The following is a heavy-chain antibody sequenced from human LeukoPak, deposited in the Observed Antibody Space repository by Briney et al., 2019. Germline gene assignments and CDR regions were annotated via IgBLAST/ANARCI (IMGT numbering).Heavy chain of an antibody. CDR3: ARDRPNYYGSGSYSRRLDP. V-gene: IGHV4-31*03. CDR1: GGSISSGGYY. J-gene: IGHJ5*02. CDR2: IYYSGST. Sequence: SQTLSLTCTVSGGSISSGGYYWSWIRQHPGKGLEWIGYIYYSGSTYYNPSLKSRVTISVDTSKNQFSLKLSSVTAADTAVYYCARDRPNYYGSGSYSRRLDPWGQGTLVTVSS. D-gene: IGHD3-10*01.